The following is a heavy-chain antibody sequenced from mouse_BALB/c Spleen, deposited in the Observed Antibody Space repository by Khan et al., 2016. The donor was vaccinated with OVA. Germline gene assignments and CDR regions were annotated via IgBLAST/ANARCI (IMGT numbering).Heavy chain of an antibody. V-gene: IGHV1-7*01. J-gene: IGHJ2*01. CDR2: INPTSGHT. CDR1: GYTFTSYW. CDR3: ARVRIDY. Sequence: QVQLKESGAELAKPGASVKMSCTASGYTFTSYWMHWIKQRPGQGLEWIGYINPTSGHTDYNQKFKDKATLNADKSSSTAYMKLISLKSYDSAFYYCARVRIDYWGQGTALTVSS.